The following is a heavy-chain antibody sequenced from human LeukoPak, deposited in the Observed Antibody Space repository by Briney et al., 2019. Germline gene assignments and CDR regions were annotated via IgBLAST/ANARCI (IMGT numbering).Heavy chain of an antibody. V-gene: IGHV4-34*01. CDR3: ARVYPITMVRGVIPWYFDY. CDR2: INHSGST. J-gene: IGHJ4*02. D-gene: IGHD3-10*01. CDR1: GGSFSGYY. Sequence: SETLSLTCAVYGGSFSGYYWSWIRQPPGKGLEWIGEINHSGSTNYNPSLKSRVTISVDTSKNQFSLKLSSVTAADTAVYYCARVYPITMVRGVIPWYFDYWGQGTLVTVSS.